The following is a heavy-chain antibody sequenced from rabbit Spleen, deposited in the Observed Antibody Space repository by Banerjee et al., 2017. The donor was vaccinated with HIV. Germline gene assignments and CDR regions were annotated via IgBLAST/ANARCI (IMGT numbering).Heavy chain of an antibody. D-gene: IGHD8-1*01. J-gene: IGHJ6*01. CDR2: VDVGSSGFT. CDR1: GFSFNDDYV. CDR3: ARDSGSSFSSYGMDL. Sequence: QEQVVESGGGLVKPEGSLKLSCTASGFSFNDDYVMCWVRQAPGKGLEWIACVDVGSSGFTYFASWAKGRFTISKTSSTTVTLQMTSLTAADTATYFCARDSGSSFSSYGMDLWGQGTLVTVS. V-gene: IGHV1S45*01.